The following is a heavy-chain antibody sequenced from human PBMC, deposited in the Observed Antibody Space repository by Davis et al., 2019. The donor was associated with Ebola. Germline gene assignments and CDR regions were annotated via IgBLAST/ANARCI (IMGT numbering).Heavy chain of an antibody. CDR1: GYTFRNSA. CDR3: ARTSIVGTTTTASDI. D-gene: IGHD1-26*01. Sequence: AASVKVSCKASGYTFRNSAISWVRQAPGQGPEWMGWISAYNGNTNYAQILQGRVTMTTDTSTGTAYMELRSLRSDDTAVYFCARTSIVGTTTTASDIWGQGTKVTVSS. J-gene: IGHJ3*02. CDR2: ISAYNGNT. V-gene: IGHV1-18*01.